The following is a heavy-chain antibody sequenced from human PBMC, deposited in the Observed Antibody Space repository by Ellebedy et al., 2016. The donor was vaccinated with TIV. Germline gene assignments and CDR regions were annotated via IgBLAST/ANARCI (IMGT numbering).Heavy chain of an antibody. CDR3: ATDGSYGDYRSPAHAFVF. V-gene: IGHV3-7*01. Sequence: GGSLRLSCAASGFSFSSYWMSWVRQAPGKGLEWVANINQDGSMKYFVDSVKGRFTISSDNAKNSLYLQMNSLRDEDTSVYYCATDGSYGDYRSPAHAFVFWGQGTMVTVSS. CDR2: INQDGSMK. J-gene: IGHJ3*01. D-gene: IGHD4-17*01. CDR1: GFSFSSYW.